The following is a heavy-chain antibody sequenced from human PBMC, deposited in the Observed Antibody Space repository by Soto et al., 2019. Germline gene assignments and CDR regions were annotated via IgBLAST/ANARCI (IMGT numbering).Heavy chain of an antibody. CDR2: IYWDDDK. D-gene: IGHD4-17*01. Sequence: QITLKESGPTLVKPTQTLTLTCTFSGFSLSISAVGVTWIRQPPGKALEWLALIYWDDDKRYSPSLKRRLTITKDTSTNQVVLIMTNMDPVDTATYYCAHTFSYGDYFDYWGQGSLVTVSS. CDR3: AHTFSYGDYFDY. V-gene: IGHV2-5*02. J-gene: IGHJ4*02. CDR1: GFSLSISAVG.